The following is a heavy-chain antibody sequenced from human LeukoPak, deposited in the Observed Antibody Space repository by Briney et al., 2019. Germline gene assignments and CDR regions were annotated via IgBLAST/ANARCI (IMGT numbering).Heavy chain of an antibody. Sequence: SETLSLTCTVSGGSISSYYWSWIRQPPGKGLEWIGYIYYSGSTNYNPSLKSRVTISVDTSKNQFSLKLSSVTVADTAVYYCARGIHYYGSGSYDYWGQGTLVTVSS. J-gene: IGHJ4*02. D-gene: IGHD3-10*01. CDR3: ARGIHYYGSGSYDY. CDR1: GGSISSYY. V-gene: IGHV4-59*01. CDR2: IYYSGST.